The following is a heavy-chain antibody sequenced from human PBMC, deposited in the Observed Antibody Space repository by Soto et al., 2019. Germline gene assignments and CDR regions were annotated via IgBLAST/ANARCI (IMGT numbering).Heavy chain of an antibody. CDR3: VKDYYYDSSGSSSHFDY. V-gene: IGHV3-64D*08. CDR2: ISSNGGTT. D-gene: IGHD3-22*01. CDR1: GFTFSYYA. Sequence: GGSLRLSCSASGFTFSYYALHWVRQAPGKGLDYVSAISSNGGTTYYADSVKDRFTISRDNSKNTLYLQMSSLRAEDTAVYYCVKDYYYDSSGSSSHFDYWGQGTLVTVSS. J-gene: IGHJ4*02.